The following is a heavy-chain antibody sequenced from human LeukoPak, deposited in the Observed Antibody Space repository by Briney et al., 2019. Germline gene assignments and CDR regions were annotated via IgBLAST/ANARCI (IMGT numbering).Heavy chain of an antibody. J-gene: IGHJ4*02. CDR2: IRGSGDTS. CDR1: GFTFSSHY. V-gene: IGHV3-23*01. D-gene: IGHD1-14*01. CDR3: AALDTGRDY. Sequence: GGSLRLSCAASGFTFSSHYMGWVRQAPGKGLEWVSAIRGSGDTSLYADSVKGRFTISRDNVKNIVYLEMNSLRAEDTAVYYCAALDTGRDYWGQRPLVTVSS.